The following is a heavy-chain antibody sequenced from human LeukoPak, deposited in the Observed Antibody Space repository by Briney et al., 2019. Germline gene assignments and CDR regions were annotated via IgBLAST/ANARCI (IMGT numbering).Heavy chain of an antibody. CDR2: ISYEGGTQ. CDR1: GFTFSNYG. D-gene: IGHD2-2*01. Sequence: QPGWSLRLSCAASGFTFSNYGMHWVRQAPGKGLEWVAVISYEGGTQYYVDSVKGRFTISRDNSKNTLYLQMNSLRVEDTAVYYCAKETTAHTSRTLDYWGQGTLVTVSS. CDR3: AKETTAHTSRTLDY. V-gene: IGHV3-30*18. J-gene: IGHJ4*02.